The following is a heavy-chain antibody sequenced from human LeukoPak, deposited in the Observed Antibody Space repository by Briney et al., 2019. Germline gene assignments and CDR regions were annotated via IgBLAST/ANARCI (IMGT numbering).Heavy chain of an antibody. CDR2: IIPNSGGT. CDR3: ARDGYYYDSKWKGWFDP. CDR1: GYTFIDHY. J-gene: IGHJ5*02. Sequence: ASVKVSCKASGYTFIDHYIHWVRQAPGQGLEWMGWIIPNSGGTKFAQKFQGRVTMTRDTSISTAYMELSRLRSDDTAVYYCARDGYYYDSKWKGWFDPWGQGTLVTVSS. D-gene: IGHD3-22*01. V-gene: IGHV1-2*02.